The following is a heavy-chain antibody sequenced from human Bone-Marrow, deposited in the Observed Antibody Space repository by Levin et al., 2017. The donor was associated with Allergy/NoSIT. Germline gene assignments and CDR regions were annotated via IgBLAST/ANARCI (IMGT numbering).Heavy chain of an antibody. CDR3: AKGIAASGPDDAFDI. V-gene: IGHV3-9*01. J-gene: IGHJ3*02. D-gene: IGHD6-13*01. Sequence: LSLTCATSGFPFHDHAMHWVRQAPGKGLEWVSGISWNSGAIGYADSVKGRFTISRDTAKKSLYLQMNTLRPADTALYYCAKGIAASGPDDAFDIWGQGTMVTVSS. CDR2: ISWNSGAI. CDR1: GFPFHDHA.